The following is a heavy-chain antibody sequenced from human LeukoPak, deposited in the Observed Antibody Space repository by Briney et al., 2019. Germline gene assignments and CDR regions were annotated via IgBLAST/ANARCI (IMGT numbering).Heavy chain of an antibody. J-gene: IGHJ4*02. V-gene: IGHV3-23*01. D-gene: IGHD6-13*01. Sequence: GGSLRLSCAASGFTFSSYAMSWVRQAPGKGLEWVSAISGSGGSTYYADSVKGRFTISRDNSKNTLYLQMNSLRAEDTAVYYCAKDMEGSSSWYYFDYWGQGTLVTVSS. CDR2: ISGSGGST. CDR3: AKDMEGSSSWYYFDY. CDR1: GFTFSSYA.